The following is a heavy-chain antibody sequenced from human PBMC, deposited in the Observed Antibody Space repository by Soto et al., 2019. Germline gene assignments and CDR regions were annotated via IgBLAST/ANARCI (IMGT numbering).Heavy chain of an antibody. Sequence: EVQLLESGGGLVQPGGSLRLSCAASGFTFSSYAMSWVRQAPGKGLEWVSAISGSGGSTYYADSVKGRFTISRDNSKNTLYLQMNSLRAEDTAVYYCASNLPGSGSYFYYCYYMDVWGKGTTVTVSS. CDR3: ASNLPGSGSYFYYCYYMDV. D-gene: IGHD3-10*01. V-gene: IGHV3-23*01. J-gene: IGHJ6*03. CDR1: GFTFSSYA. CDR2: ISGSGGST.